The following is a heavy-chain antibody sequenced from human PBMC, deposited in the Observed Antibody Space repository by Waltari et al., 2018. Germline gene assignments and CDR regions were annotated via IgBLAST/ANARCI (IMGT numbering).Heavy chain of an antibody. CDR3: AKSGIAAAGLTWFDP. V-gene: IGHV4-39*01. Sequence: QLQLQESGPGLVKPSETLSLTCTVSGGSISSSSYYWGWIRQPPGKGLEWIGSIYYSGGTYYNPSLKSRVTISVDTSKNQFSLKLSSVTAADTAVYYCAKSGIAAAGLTWFDPWGQGTLVTVSS. CDR1: GGSISSSSYY. D-gene: IGHD6-13*01. J-gene: IGHJ5*02. CDR2: IYYSGGT.